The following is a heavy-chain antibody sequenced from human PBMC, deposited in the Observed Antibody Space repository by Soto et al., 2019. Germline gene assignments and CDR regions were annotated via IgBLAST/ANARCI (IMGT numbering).Heavy chain of an antibody. CDR3: AASEGDTGFDP. J-gene: IGHJ5*02. CDR1: GGSISSYY. V-gene: IGHV4-59*01. D-gene: IGHD5-18*01. Sequence: SETLSLTCTVSGGSISSYYWSWIRQPPGKGLEWIGYIYYSGSTNYNPSLKSRVTISVDTSKNQCSLKLSSVTAADTAVYYCAASEGDTGFDPWGQGTLVTVSS. CDR2: IYYSGST.